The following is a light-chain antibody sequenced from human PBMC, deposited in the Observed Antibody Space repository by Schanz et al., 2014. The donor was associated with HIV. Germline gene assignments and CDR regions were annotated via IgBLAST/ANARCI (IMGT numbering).Light chain of an antibody. CDR2: QTS. CDR1: QSVNYW. CDR3: QQYDTSSWT. V-gene: IGKV1-5*03. Sequence: DIQLTQSPSTLSASVGDRVSITCRASQSVNYWLAWYQQKPGEAPNVLIFQTSILKNGIPSRFGGSGSGTEFTLTISSLQPDDVATYYCQQYDTSSWTFGQGTKVEIK. J-gene: IGKJ1*01.